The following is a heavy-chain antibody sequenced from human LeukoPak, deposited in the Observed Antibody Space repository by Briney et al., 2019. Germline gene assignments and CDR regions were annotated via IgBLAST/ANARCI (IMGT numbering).Heavy chain of an antibody. V-gene: IGHV4-34*01. J-gene: IGHJ3*02. CDR1: GGSFSGYY. Sequence: PSKTLSLTCAVYGGSFSGYYWSWIRQPPGKGLEWIGEINHSGSTNYNPSLKSRVTISVDTSKNQFSLKLSSVTAADTAVYYCARANYGSGWYGAFDIWGQGTMVTVSS. CDR2: INHSGST. CDR3: ARANYGSGWYGAFDI. D-gene: IGHD6-19*01.